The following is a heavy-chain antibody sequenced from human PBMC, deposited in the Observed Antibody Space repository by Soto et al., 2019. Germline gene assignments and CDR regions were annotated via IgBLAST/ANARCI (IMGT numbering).Heavy chain of an antibody. D-gene: IGHD5-12*01. V-gene: IGHV4-59*01. CDR1: GGSCSGYY. J-gene: IGHJ5*02. CDR2: IYYSGST. CDR3: ARGVATIGP. Sequence: SETLSLTCAVYGGSCSGYYWSWIRQPPGKGLEWIGYIYYSGSTNYNPSLKSRVTISVDTPKNQFSLKLTSVTAADTAVYYCARGVATIGPWGQGTLVTVS.